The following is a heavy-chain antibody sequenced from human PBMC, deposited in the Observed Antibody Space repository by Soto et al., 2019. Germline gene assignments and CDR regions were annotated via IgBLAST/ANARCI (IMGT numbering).Heavy chain of an antibody. CDR3: AREDSSGWYRAFDS. Sequence: LSLTCTVSGGAISIYNWKWIRQLPGKGLEWIGYVYRSGSTSYNPSLQSRVTISVDTSKNQFSLNLRNVTAADTAVYYCAREDSSGWYRAFDSWGQGTLVTVSS. CDR1: GGAISIYN. J-gene: IGHJ4*02. CDR2: VYRSGST. V-gene: IGHV4-59*01. D-gene: IGHD6-19*01.